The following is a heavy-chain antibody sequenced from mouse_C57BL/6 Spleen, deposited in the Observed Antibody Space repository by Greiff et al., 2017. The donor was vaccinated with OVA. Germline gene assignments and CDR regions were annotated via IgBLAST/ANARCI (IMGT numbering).Heavy chain of an antibody. V-gene: IGHV1-42*01. J-gene: IGHJ2*01. CDR1: GYSFTGYY. Sequence: VHVKQSGPELVKPGASVKISCKASGYSFTGYYMNWVKQSPEKSLEWIGEINPSTGGTTYNQKFKAKATLTVDKSSSTAYMQLKSLTSEDSAVYYCARTYDGYSYYFDYWGQGTTLTVSS. CDR2: INPSTGGT. CDR3: ARTYDGYSYYFDY. D-gene: IGHD2-3*01.